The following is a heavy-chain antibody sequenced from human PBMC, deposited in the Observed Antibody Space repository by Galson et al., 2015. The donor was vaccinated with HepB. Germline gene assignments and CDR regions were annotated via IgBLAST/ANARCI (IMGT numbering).Heavy chain of an antibody. J-gene: IGHJ4*02. CDR3: ANGSSIPGGFDY. D-gene: IGHD6-13*01. Sequence: SLRLSCAASGFTFSSYGMHWVRQAPGKGLEWVAFIRYDGSNKYYADSVKGRFTISRDNSKNTLYLQMNSLRAEDTAVYYCANGSSIPGGFDYWGQGTLVTVSS. V-gene: IGHV3-30*02. CDR2: IRYDGSNK. CDR1: GFTFSSYG.